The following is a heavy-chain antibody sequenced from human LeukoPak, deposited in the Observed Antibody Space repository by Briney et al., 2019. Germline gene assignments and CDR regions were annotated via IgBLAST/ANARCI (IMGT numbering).Heavy chain of an antibody. V-gene: IGHV1-8*01. D-gene: IGHD6-13*01. CDR3: AREGAIAAAGTYYYYMDV. Sequence: ASVKVSCKASGYTFTSYDINWVRQATGQGLEWMGWMNPNSGNTGYAQKFQGRVTMTRNTSINTAYMELSSLRSEDTAVYYCAREGAIAAAGTYYYYMDVWGKGTTVTVSS. CDR2: MNPNSGNT. J-gene: IGHJ6*03. CDR1: GYTFTSYD.